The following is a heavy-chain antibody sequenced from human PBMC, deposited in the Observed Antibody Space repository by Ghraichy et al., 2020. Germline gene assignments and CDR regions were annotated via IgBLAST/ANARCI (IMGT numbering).Heavy chain of an antibody. CDR2: TYRMAS. J-gene: IGHJ3*02. CDR3: ARGRHNTFDI. CDR1: GDSLSNNDVA. V-gene: IGHV6-1*01. Sequence: LSLTCVISGDSLSNNDVAWNWIRQSPSRGLEWLGRTYRMASEYAESVKARTAITPDTSKNQFSLRLNSVTPDVTAVYYCARGRHNTFDIWGQGIMVTVSS. D-gene: IGHD2/OR15-2a*01.